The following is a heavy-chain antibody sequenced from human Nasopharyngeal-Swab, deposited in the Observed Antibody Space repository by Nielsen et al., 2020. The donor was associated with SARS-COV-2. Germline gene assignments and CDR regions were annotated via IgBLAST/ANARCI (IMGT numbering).Heavy chain of an antibody. J-gene: IGHJ4*02. D-gene: IGHD3-22*01. V-gene: IGHV3-23*01. CDR3: ANPYYYDSSGYDDY. CDR2: ISGSGGST. Sequence: WIRQPPGKGLEWVSAISGSGGSTYYAGSVKGRFTISRDNSKNTLYLQMNSLRAEDTAVYYCANPYYYDSSGYDDYWGQGTLVTVSS.